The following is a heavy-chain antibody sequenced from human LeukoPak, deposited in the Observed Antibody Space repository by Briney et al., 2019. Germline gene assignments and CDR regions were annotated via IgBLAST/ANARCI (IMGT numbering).Heavy chain of an antibody. CDR2: IYPGDSDT. D-gene: IGHD6-19*01. CDR1: GYSFTSYW. J-gene: IGHJ4*02. CDR3: ARHIAVAGIVSSGDY. V-gene: IGHV5-51*01. Sequence: GESLKISFKGSGYSFTSYWIGWVRQMPGKGLEWMGIIYPGDSDTRYSPSFQGQVTISADKSISTAYLQWSSLKASDTAMYYCARHIAVAGIVSSGDYWGQGTLVTVSS.